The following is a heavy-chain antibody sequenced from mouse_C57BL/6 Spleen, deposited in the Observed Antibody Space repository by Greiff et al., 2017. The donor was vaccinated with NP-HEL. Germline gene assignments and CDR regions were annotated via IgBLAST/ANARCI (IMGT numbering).Heavy chain of an antibody. CDR1: GYPFTSYW. D-gene: IGHD1-1*01. CDR2: LSPSDRET. Sequence: VQLQQPGAELVRPGSSVKLSCKASGYPFTSYWMDWVKQRPGQGLEWIGNLSPSDRETHYNQKFKDKATLTVDKSSSTAYMQLSSLTSEDSAVYYCAILYGYWGQGTTLTVSS. J-gene: IGHJ2*01. CDR3: AILYGY. V-gene: IGHV1-61*01.